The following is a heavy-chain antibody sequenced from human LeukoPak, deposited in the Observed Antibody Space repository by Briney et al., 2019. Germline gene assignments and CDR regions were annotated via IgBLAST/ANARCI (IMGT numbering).Heavy chain of an antibody. CDR3: ARTSSGYYSYFDY. V-gene: IGHV4-59*08. CDR2: IYYSGST. J-gene: IGHJ4*02. CDR1: GGSISSYY. D-gene: IGHD3-22*01. Sequence: SETLSLTCTVSGGSISSYYWSWIRQPPGKGLEWIGYIYYSGSTNYNPSLKSRVTISVDTSKNQFSLKLSSVTAADTAVYYCARTSSGYYSYFDYWGQGTLVTVSS.